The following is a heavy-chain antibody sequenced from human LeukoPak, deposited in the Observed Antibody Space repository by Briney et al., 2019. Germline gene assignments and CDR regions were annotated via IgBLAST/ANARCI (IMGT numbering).Heavy chain of an antibody. J-gene: IGHJ4*02. D-gene: IGHD3-22*01. Sequence: SETLSLTCAVYGGSFSGYYWSWIRQPPGKGREWIGEINHSGSTNHSPSLKSRVTISVDTSKNQFSLKLRSVTAADTAVYYCARGPLYYYDSSSRSYYFDYWGQGTLVTVSS. V-gene: IGHV4-34*01. CDR1: GGSFSGYY. CDR3: ARGPLYYYDSSSRSYYFDY. CDR2: INHSGST.